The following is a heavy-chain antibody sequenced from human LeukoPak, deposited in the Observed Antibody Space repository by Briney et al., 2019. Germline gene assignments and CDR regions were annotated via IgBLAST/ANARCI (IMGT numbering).Heavy chain of an antibody. V-gene: IGHV3-74*01. CDR1: GFTFSSYW. D-gene: IGHD3-10*01. Sequence: PGGSLRLSCTVSGFTFSSYWMHWVRQAPGKGLVWVSRINIDGSDRNYADSVKGRFTISRDSAQNTLYLQMNSLRAEDTAVYYCARDDNFGSVDDYWGQGTLVTVS. CDR3: ARDDNFGSVDDY. CDR2: INIDGSDR. J-gene: IGHJ4*02.